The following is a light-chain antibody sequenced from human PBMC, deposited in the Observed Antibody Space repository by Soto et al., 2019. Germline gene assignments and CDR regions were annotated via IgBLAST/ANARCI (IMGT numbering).Light chain of an antibody. J-gene: IGLJ3*02. CDR1: SSDIGNYNY. V-gene: IGLV2-14*01. Sequence: QSVLTQPASVSGSPGQSITISCTGTSSDIGNYNYVSWYQQHPGKAPRLMIYEVTHRPSGVSNRFSGSKSGNTASLTISGLRAEDEADYYCGSFTTTTTWVFGGGTKLTVL. CDR3: GSFTTTTTWV. CDR2: EVT.